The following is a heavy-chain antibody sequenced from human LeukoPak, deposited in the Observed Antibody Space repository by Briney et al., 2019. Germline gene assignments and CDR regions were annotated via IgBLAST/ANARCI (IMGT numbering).Heavy chain of an antibody. V-gene: IGHV4-59*01. CDR3: ARVSYGGNEIDY. CDR2: IYYSGST. CDR1: GGSIRSYY. J-gene: IGHJ4*02. D-gene: IGHD4-23*01. Sequence: SETLSLTCTVSGGSIRSYYWSWIRQPPGKGLEWSGYIYYSGSTNYNPSLKSRVTISVDTSKNQFSLKLSSVTAADTAVYYCARVSYGGNEIDYWGQGTLVTVSS.